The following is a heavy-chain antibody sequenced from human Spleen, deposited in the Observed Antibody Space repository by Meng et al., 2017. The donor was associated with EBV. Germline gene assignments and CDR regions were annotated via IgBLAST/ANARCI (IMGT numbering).Heavy chain of an antibody. Sequence: GEPGGGSVPPGASLTLSCEASGSTVSTSAVHWVRQASGKGLEWVGRITTKASNYATAYVASVEGRFTVSRDDSTNTAYLRMNSLKTEDTAVYYCTNLDYWGQGILVTVSS. CDR3: TNLDY. J-gene: IGHJ4*02. CDR1: GSTVSTSA. V-gene: IGHV3-73*01. CDR2: ITTKASNYAT.